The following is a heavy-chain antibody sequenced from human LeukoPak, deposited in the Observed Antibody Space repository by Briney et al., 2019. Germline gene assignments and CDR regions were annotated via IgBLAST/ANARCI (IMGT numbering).Heavy chain of an antibody. CDR2: INHSGST. D-gene: IGHD2-2*01. CDR1: GGSFSGYY. V-gene: IGHV4-34*01. CDR3: ARGGPVYCSSTSCYSNYYYYGMDV. J-gene: IGHJ6*02. Sequence: PSQTLSLTCAVYGGSFSGYYWSWIRQPPGKGLEWIGEINHSGSTNYNPSLKSRVTISVDTSKNQFSLKLSSVTAADTAVYYCARGGPVYCSSTSCYSNYYYYGMDVWGQGTTVTVSS.